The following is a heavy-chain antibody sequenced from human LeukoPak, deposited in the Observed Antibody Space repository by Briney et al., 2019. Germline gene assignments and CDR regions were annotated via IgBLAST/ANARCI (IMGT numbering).Heavy chain of an antibody. J-gene: IGHJ4*02. V-gene: IGHV3-23*01. CDR2: ISGSGST. Sequence: GGSLRLSCAASGFTFSSNAMSWVRQAPGKGLEWVSVISGSGSTYYADSVKGRFTISRDNSKNTLYLQMNSLRAEDTAVYYCAKTKAVRFRIEVAGALDYWGQGTLVTVSS. CDR1: GFTFSSNA. D-gene: IGHD6-19*01. CDR3: AKTKAVRFRIEVAGALDY.